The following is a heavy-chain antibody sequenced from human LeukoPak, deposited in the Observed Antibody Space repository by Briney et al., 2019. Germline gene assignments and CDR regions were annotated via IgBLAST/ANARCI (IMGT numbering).Heavy chain of an antibody. V-gene: IGHV1-18*01. D-gene: IGHD2-8*01. CDR1: GYTFTSYG. J-gene: IGHJ6*03. CDR2: ISDYNGNT. CDR3: ARAGYCTNGVCYLGYYYYYYMDV. Sequence: ASVKVSCKASGYTFTSYGISWVRQAPGQGLEWMGWISDYNGNTNYAQKLQGRVTMTTDTSTSTAYMELSSLRSEDTAVYYCARAGYCTNGVCYLGYYYYYYMDVWGKGTTVTVSS.